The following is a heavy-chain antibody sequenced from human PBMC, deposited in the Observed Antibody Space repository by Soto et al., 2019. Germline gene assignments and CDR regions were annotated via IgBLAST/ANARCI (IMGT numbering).Heavy chain of an antibody. V-gene: IGHV1-69*01. Sequence: QVQLVQSGAEVKKPGSSVKVSCKASGGTFNNYGITWVRQAPGQGLEWMGGIIPLFGKVHYAQKFQGRVTVTADESTGPATMALPGRGVKEPACNYCAGKEVREPVRPGLDPWAREPWSPSPQ. D-gene: IGHD1-1*01. CDR2: IIPLFGKV. J-gene: IGHJ5*02. CDR3: AGKEVREPVRPGLDP. CDR1: GGTFNNYG.